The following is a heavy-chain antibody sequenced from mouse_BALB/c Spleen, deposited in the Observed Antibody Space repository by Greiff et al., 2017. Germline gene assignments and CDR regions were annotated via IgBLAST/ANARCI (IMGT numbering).Heavy chain of an antibody. D-gene: IGHD1-1*02. CDR2: ISDGGSYT. J-gene: IGHJ4*01. CDR1: GFTFSDYY. Sequence: DVMLVESGGGLVKPGGSLKLSCAASGFTFSDYYMYWVRQTPEKRLEWVATISDGGSYTYYPDSVKGRFTISRDNAKNNLYLQMSSLKSEDTAMYYCARDNYGGPYYYAMDYWGQGTSVTVAS. V-gene: IGHV5-4*02. CDR3: ARDNYGGPYYYAMDY.